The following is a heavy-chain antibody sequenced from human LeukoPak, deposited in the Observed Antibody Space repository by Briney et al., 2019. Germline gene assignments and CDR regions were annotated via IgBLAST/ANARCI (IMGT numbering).Heavy chain of an antibody. CDR1: GGSFTDYY. V-gene: IGHV4-34*01. CDR2: VHHSGTT. D-gene: IGHD5-12*01. Sequence: PSETLSLTCAVYGGSFTDYYWSWIRQTPGKGLEWIGEVHHSGTTNYNPSLKSRVTISVDTSKNQFSLKVTSVTAADTALYYCARAYNGYDYPWGQGTLVTVSS. CDR3: ARAYNGYDYP. J-gene: IGHJ5*02.